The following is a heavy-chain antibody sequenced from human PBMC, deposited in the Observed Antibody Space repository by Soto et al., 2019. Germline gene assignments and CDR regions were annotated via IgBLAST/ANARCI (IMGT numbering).Heavy chain of an antibody. CDR1: GLTISSYW. D-gene: IGHD3-3*01. CDR2: IQQDGSAK. CDR3: AREYTVFGGVTRHPFDY. J-gene: IGHJ4*02. Sequence: GGSLRLSCAASGLTISSYWMSWVRQAPGKGLGWVANIQQDGSAKYYADSVKGRFTISRDNAKNSLHLQMNSLRADDTAVYYCAREYTVFGGVTRHPFDYWGQEIQVTVSS. V-gene: IGHV3-7*01.